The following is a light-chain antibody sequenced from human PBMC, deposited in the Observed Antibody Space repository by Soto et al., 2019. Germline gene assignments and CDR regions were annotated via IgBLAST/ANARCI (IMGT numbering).Light chain of an antibody. CDR3: QQRRT. J-gene: IGKJ5*01. V-gene: IGKV3-11*01. CDR1: QTVSSY. Sequence: EIVLTQSPATLSLSPGERATLSCRASQTVSSYLAWYQQKPGQAPRLLVYDASDRATGIPARFSGSGSVTDFTLTISSLEPEDFAVYYCQQRRTFGKGTRLEIK. CDR2: DAS.